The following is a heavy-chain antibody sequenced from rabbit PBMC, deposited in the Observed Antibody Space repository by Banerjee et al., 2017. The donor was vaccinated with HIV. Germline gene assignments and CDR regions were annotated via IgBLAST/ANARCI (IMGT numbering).Heavy chain of an antibody. J-gene: IGHJ4*01. CDR1: GFSLSSSYN. D-gene: IGHD6-1*01. Sequence: QEQLKETGGGLVQPGGSLTLTCTASGFSLSSSYNMCWVRQAPGKGLEWIGCINTGSGSTWYASWAKGRFTISKTSSTTVTLQMTSLTAADTATYFCARSQHYSYGYGGYGYAFNLWGQGTLVTVS. V-gene: IGHV1S45*01. CDR2: INTGSGST. CDR3: ARSQHYSYGYGGYGYAFNL.